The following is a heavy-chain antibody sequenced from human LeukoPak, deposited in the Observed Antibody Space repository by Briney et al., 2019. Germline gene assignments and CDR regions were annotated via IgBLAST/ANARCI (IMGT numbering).Heavy chain of an antibody. Sequence: GGSLRLSCAASGFTVSSNYMSWVRQAPGKGLEWVSVIYSGGSTYYADSVKGRFTISRDNSKNTLYLQMNSLRAEDTAVYYCARGYCSGGSCYSEGVYFDYWGQGTLVTVSS. CDR3: ARGYCSGGSCYSEGVYFDY. D-gene: IGHD2-15*01. V-gene: IGHV3-53*01. J-gene: IGHJ4*02. CDR2: IYSGGST. CDR1: GFTVSSNY.